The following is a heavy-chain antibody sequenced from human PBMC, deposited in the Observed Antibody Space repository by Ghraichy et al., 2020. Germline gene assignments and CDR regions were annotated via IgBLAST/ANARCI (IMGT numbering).Heavy chain of an antibody. V-gene: IGHV1-18*04. CDR2: ISGKDGET. J-gene: IGHJ3*02. CDR3: ARDYYYYDSGGYEDTFDI. CDR1: GYTFTTYG. Sequence: ASVKVSCKASGYTFTTYGISWVRQAPGQGLEWVGWISGKDGETNYAQKLRGRVTMTTDTSTTTVYMELRSLRSDDTAVYYCARDYYYYDSGGYEDTFDIWGKGTMFTVAS. D-gene: IGHD3-22*01.